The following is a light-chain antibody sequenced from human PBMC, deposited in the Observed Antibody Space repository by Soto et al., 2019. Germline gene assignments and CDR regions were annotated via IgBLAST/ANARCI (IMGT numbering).Light chain of an antibody. CDR1: SSNIGSNA. Sequence: QSVLTQPASSSGTPGQRVTISCSGRSSNIGSNAVHWYQQLPGMAPRLLIHDNDQRPSGVPDRFSGSKSGTSASLAISGLQSEDEADYYCEAWDDTLYGNVFGTGTKVTVL. V-gene: IGLV1-44*01. CDR3: EAWDDTLYGNV. CDR2: DND. J-gene: IGLJ1*01.